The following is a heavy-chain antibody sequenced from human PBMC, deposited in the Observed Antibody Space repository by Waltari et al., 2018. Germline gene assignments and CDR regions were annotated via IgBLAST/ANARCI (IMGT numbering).Heavy chain of an antibody. D-gene: IGHD3-22*01. CDR3: AKAHYDSSGYFSDFDH. CDR1: VFTFSNYA. V-gene: IGHV3-23*01. CDR2: LTYSGDNT. Sequence: EVQLLESGGALVQPGGSLRLSCVASVFTFSNYAMSWVRQAPGKGLEWVSTLTYSGDNTHYADSAKGRFTISRDISKRKLYLQMNSLRAEDTAVYYCAKAHYDSSGYFSDFDHWGQGTLVTVSS. J-gene: IGHJ4*02.